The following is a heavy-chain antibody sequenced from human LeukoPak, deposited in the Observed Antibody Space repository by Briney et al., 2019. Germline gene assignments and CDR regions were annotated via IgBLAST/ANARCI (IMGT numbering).Heavy chain of an antibody. D-gene: IGHD6-19*01. Sequence: GGSLRLSCAAPGFTFSSYWMHWVRQAPGKGLVWVSRINSDGSSTSYADSVKGRFTISRDNAKNTLYLQMNSLRAEDTAVYYCARGGWYIYRGDAFDIWGQGTMVTVSS. V-gene: IGHV3-74*01. J-gene: IGHJ3*02. CDR1: GFTFSSYW. CDR2: INSDGSST. CDR3: ARGGWYIYRGDAFDI.